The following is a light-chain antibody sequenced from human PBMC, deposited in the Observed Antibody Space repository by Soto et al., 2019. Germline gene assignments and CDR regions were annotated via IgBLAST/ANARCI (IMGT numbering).Light chain of an antibody. V-gene: IGLV1-40*01. CDR1: SSNIGAGYD. CDR2: GNS. Sequence: QSVLTQPPSVSGAPGQRVTISCTGSSSNIGAGYDVHWYQQLPGTAPKLLIYGNSNRPSGVPDRFSGSKSGNTASLTISGLQAEDEADYYCSSYTSSSTLVFGTGTKVTVL. CDR3: SSYTSSSTLV. J-gene: IGLJ1*01.